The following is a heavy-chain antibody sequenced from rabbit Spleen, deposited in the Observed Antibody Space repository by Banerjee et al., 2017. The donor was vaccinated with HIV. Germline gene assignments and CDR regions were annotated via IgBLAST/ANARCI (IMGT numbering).Heavy chain of an antibody. CDR3: ARDAASSFSSYGMDL. J-gene: IGHJ6*01. Sequence: AESGGDLVKPGASLTLTCTASGVSFSFNNYMCWVRQAPEKGLEWTGCVDIGSSGFTYFATWAKGRFTISKTSSTTVTLQMTSLTAADTATYFCARDAASSFSSYGMDLWGPGTLVTVS. D-gene: IGHD8-1*01. CDR1: GVSFSFNNY. CDR2: VDIGSSGFT. V-gene: IGHV1S40*01.